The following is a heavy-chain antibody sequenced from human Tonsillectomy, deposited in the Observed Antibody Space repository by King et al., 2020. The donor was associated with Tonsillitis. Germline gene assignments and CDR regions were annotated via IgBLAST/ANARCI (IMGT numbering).Heavy chain of an antibody. Sequence: QLVQSGGGLVQPGRSLRLSCAASGFIFDDYAVHWVRQAPGKGLEWVSTISWNSCSIGFADSVNGRFTISRDNAKNSLFLQMNSLRSEDTALYYCAKDVGARVAAAFWGPGTLVTVSS. CDR2: ISWNSCSI. J-gene: IGHJ4*02. CDR1: GFIFDDYA. V-gene: IGHV3-9*01. D-gene: IGHD6-13*01. CDR3: AKDVGARVAAAF.